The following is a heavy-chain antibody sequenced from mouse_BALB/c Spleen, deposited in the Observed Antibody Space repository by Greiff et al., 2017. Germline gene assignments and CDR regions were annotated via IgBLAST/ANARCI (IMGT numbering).Heavy chain of an antibody. CDR1: GYSITSDYA. CDR3: ARRRNLRSYYYAMDY. V-gene: IGHV3-2*02. J-gene: IGHJ4*01. Sequence: VQLQQSGPGLVKPSQSLSLTCTVTGYSITSDYAWNWIRQFPGNKLEWMGYISYSGSTSYNPSLKSRISITRDTSKNQFFLQLNSVTTEDTATYYCARRRNLRSYYYAMDYWGQGTSVTVSS. CDR2: ISYSGST.